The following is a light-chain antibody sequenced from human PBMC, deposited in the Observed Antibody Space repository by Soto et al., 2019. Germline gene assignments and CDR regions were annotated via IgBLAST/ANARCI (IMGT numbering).Light chain of an antibody. CDR1: QSVSSN. CDR3: QQYNNWPRK. CDR2: GAS. V-gene: IGKV3-15*01. J-gene: IGKJ1*01. Sequence: EIVMTQSPATLSVSPGERSTLACRASQSVSSNLAWYQQKPGQAPRLLIYGASTRATGIPARFSGSGSGTEFTLTISSLQSEDFAVYYCQQYNNWPRKFGQGTKGDNK.